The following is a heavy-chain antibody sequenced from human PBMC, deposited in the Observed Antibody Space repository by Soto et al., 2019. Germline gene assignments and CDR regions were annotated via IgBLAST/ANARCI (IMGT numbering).Heavy chain of an antibody. J-gene: IGHJ5*02. CDR2: MYGSGTT. V-gene: IGHV4-30-4*01. Sequence: QVQLQESGPGLVKPSQTLSLTCTVSGGPITSGDNYWGWVRQAPERGLDWMGYMYGSGTTNYTPSRKSRFTIPLDTSKTQFFLNLTSVTAADTAVYYCARVPPGPRKFNWFDTWGPGNLVTVSS. CDR3: ARVPPGPRKFNWFDT. CDR1: GGPITSGDNY.